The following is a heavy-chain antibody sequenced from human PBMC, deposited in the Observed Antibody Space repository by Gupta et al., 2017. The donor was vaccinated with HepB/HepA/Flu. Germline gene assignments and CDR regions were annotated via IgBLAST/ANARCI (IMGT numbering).Heavy chain of an antibody. CDR2: IYYSGST. CDR3: AREDQIENWFDP. CDR1: GGSISSGDYY. V-gene: IGHV4-30-4*01. J-gene: IGHJ5*02. Sequence: QVQLQESGPGLVKPSQTLSLTCTVSGGSISSGDYYWSWIRQPPGKGLEWIGYIYYSGSTYYNPALKSRVTISVDTSKNQCSLKLRSVTAADTAVYYCAREDQIENWFDPGGQGTLVTVSS.